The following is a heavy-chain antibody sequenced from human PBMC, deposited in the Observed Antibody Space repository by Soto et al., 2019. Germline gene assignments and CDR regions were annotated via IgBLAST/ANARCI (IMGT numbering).Heavy chain of an antibody. CDR2: ISYSGST. Sequence: SETLSLTCTVSGGSISGYYWSWIRQSPEKGLEYIGYISYSGSTNYNPSIKSRVTTSLDTSKNQFSLKLSSVTAADMSIFFCASLNFDILTGYYAFDLWGQGTMVTASS. V-gene: IGHV4-59*08. CDR1: GGSISGYY. D-gene: IGHD3-9*01. J-gene: IGHJ3*01. CDR3: ASLNFDILTGYYAFDL.